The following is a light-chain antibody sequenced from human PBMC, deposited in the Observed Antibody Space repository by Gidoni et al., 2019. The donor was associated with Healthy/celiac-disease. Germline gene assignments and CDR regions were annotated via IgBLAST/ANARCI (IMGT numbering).Light chain of an antibody. J-gene: IGKJ1*01. CDR2: KAS. CDR1: QSISSW. Sequence: DIQMTQSPPTLSASVGDRVTITCRASQSISSWLAWYQQKPGKAPKLLIYKASSLESGVPSRFSGSGSGTEFTLTISSLQPDDFATYYCQQYNSSLTFGQGTKVEIK. V-gene: IGKV1-5*03. CDR3: QQYNSSLT.